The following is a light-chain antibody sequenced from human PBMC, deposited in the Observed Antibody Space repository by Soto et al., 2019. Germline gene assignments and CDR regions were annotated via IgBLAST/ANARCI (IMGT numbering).Light chain of an antibody. CDR3: QQSHGTPRT. CDR1: QSISSN. J-gene: IGKJ1*01. V-gene: IGKV1-39*01. CDR2: AAS. Sequence: DIQMTQSPSSLSASVGDRVTITCRASQSISSNLNWYQQKPGRAPDLLIYAASSLHSGVPSRFSGSASGTAFTLTISSLQPEDSATYYCQQSHGTPRTFGQGTKVEIK.